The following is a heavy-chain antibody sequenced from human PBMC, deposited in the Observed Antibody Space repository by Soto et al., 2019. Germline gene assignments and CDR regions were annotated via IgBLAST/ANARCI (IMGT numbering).Heavy chain of an antibody. Sequence: GGSLRLSCAASKFTFINYGMHWVRQAPGKGLEWVAVISYDGSNKHYGDSVKGRFTISRDISKNIIYLQMNSLRVEDTAVYYCARQRGYAFDIWGQGTLVTVSS. D-gene: IGHD5-12*01. J-gene: IGHJ3*02. CDR3: ARQRGYAFDI. CDR2: ISYDGSNK. V-gene: IGHV3-30*03. CDR1: KFTFINYG.